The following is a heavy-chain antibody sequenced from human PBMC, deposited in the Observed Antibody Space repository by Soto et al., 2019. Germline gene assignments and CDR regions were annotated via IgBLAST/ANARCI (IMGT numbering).Heavy chain of an antibody. Sequence: GGSLRLSCAASGFTFSDYYMSWIRQAPGKGLEWVSYISSSGSTIYYADSVKGRFTISRDNAKNSLYLQMNSLRAEDTAVYYCANTYCSGGSCYPYWGQGTLVTVSS. CDR2: ISSSGSTI. CDR1: GFTFSDYY. CDR3: ANTYCSGGSCYPY. D-gene: IGHD2-15*01. V-gene: IGHV3-11*01. J-gene: IGHJ4*02.